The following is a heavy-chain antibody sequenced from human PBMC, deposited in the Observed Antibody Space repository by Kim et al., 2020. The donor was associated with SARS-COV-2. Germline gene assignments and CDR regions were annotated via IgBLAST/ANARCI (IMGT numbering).Heavy chain of an antibody. J-gene: IGHJ6*02. CDR3: ARDPHGAERGYGMDA. CDR1: GFTFSNYW. CDR2: IRQDGGDT. Sequence: GGSLRLSCLASGFTFSNYWMSWVRQGAAKGLEWVANIRQDGGDTVYLDSVKGRFTISRDNSKNSLYLQMNSLRDDDTAVYYCARDPHGAERGYGMDAWGQGTTVTVS. V-gene: IGHV3-7*01. D-gene: IGHD3-10*01.